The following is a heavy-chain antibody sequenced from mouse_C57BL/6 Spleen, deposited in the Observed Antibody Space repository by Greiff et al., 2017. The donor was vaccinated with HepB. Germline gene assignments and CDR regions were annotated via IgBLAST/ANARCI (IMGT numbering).Heavy chain of an antibody. CDR2: FHPYNDDT. CDR1: GYTFTTYP. CDR3: ARRGSSGYGFAY. Sequence: QVQLQQSGAELVKPGASVKMSCKASGYTFTTYPIEWMKQNHGKSLEWIGNFHPYNDDTKYNEKFKGKATLTVEKSSSTVYLELRRLTSDDSAVYSVARRGSSGYGFAYWGQGTLVTVSA. V-gene: IGHV1-47*01. J-gene: IGHJ3*01. D-gene: IGHD3-1*01.